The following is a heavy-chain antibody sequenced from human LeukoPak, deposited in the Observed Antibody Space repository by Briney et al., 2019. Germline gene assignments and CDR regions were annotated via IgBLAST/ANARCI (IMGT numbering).Heavy chain of an antibody. D-gene: IGHD2-15*01. Sequence: SETLSLTCAVYGGSFSGYYWSWIRQPPGKGLEWIGEINHSGSTNYNPSLKSRVTISVDTSKNQFSLKLSSVTAADTAVYYCARSLALYCSGGSCYWFDPWGQGTLVTVSS. V-gene: IGHV4-34*01. CDR3: ARSLALYCSGGSCYWFDP. CDR1: GGSFSGYY. J-gene: IGHJ5*02. CDR2: INHSGST.